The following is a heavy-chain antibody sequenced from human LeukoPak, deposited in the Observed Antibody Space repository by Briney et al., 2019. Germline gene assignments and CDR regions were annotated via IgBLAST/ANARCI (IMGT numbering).Heavy chain of an antibody. J-gene: IGHJ5*02. CDR1: GGSISGHF. CDR2: ISHSGSA. D-gene: IGHD2-2*01. CDR3: ARDLRAAPVRAFDP. V-gene: IGHV4-59*11. Sequence: PSETLSLTCNVSGGSISGHFWSWNRLSPGKGLEWIGYISHSGSANYNPSLESRATIALDTSKNQFSLRLRSVTAADTAIYYCARDLRAAPVRAFDPWGQGAPVTVS.